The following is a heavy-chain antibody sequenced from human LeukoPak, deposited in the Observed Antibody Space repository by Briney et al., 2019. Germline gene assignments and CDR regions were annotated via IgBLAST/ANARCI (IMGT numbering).Heavy chain of an antibody. D-gene: IGHD3-16*01. CDR1: GVTAINNY. CDR2: MYSGGTT. CDR3: STSPSWGV. V-gene: IGHV3-53*01. Sequence: GGSLSLFCGAWGVTAINNYMPGVREAPGKGLECCSVMYSGGTTHYADSVKSRFTVSRDNSENTLYLQMNSLRVDDTAVDYSSTSPSWGVWDKGTTVTVSS. J-gene: IGHJ6*04.